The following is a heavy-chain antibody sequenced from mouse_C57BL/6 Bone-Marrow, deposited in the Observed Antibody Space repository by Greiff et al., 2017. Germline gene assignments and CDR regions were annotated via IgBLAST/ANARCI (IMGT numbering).Heavy chain of an antibody. CDR1: GYTFTEYT. V-gene: IGHV1-62-2*01. J-gene: IGHJ3*01. CDR3: ERHEDFPHYYGSSAWFAY. Sequence: QVQLQQSGAELVKPGASVTLSCKASGYTFTEYTIHWVKQRPGQGLEWIGWFYPGSGSIKYNEKFKDKGTLTADKSSRTVYMELSRLTSEDSAVYFSERHEDFPHYYGSSAWFAYWGQGTLVTVSA. CDR2: FYPGSGSI. D-gene: IGHD1-1*01.